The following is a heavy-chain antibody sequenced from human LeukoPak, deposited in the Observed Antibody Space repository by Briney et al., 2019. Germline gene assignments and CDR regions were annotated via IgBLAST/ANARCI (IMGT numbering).Heavy chain of an antibody. V-gene: IGHV1-69*13. CDR2: IIPIFGTA. J-gene: IGHJ3*02. Sequence: SVKVSCKASGYTFTSYYIHWVRQAPGQGLEWMGGIIPIFGTANYAQKFQGRVTITADESTSTAYMELSSLRSEDTAVYYCARDRKVVAATLDAFDIWGQGTMVTVSS. CDR1: GYTFTSYY. CDR3: ARDRKVVAATLDAFDI. D-gene: IGHD2-15*01.